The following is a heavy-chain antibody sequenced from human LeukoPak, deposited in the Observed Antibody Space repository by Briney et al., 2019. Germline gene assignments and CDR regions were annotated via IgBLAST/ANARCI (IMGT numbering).Heavy chain of an antibody. CDR2: ISSSSSSYI. V-gene: IGHV3-21*01. D-gene: IGHD2-2*01. CDR1: GFTFSSYS. CDR3: AREEDIVVVPAALRH. J-gene: IGHJ1*01. Sequence: GGSLRLSCAASGFTFSSYSMNWVRQAPGKGLEWVSSISSSSSSYIYYADSVKGRFTISRDNAKNSLYLQMNSLRAEDTAVYYCAREEDIVVVPAALRHWGQGTLVTVSS.